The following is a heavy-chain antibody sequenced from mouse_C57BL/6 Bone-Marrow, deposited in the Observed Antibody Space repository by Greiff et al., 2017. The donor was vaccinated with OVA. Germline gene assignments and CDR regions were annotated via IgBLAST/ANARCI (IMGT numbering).Heavy chain of an antibody. Sequence: QVHVKQSGAELVKPGASVKLSCKASGYTFTEYTIHWVKQRSGQGLEWIGWFYPGSGSIKYNEKFKDKATLTADKSSSTVYMELSRLTSEDSAVYFCARHETAFPTRAWFAYWGQGTLVTVSA. CDR2: FYPGSGSI. CDR3: ARHETAFPTRAWFAY. J-gene: IGHJ3*01. V-gene: IGHV1-62-2*01. CDR1: GYTFTEYT.